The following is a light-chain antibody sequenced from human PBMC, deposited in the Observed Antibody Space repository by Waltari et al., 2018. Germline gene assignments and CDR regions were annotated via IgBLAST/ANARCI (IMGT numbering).Light chain of an antibody. CDR2: RTR. J-gene: IGLJ3*02. Sequence: QTVVTQEHSLTVSPGGTVTLTCASSTGAVTSGHFPNWFQKKPGQEHRALIYRTRSGPSWTPARFSGVLLGDKAALTLSGVQPEDEADYYCLLYYDNTWTFGGGTKLTVL. V-gene: IGLV7-43*01. CDR3: LLYYDNTWT. CDR1: TGAVTSGHF.